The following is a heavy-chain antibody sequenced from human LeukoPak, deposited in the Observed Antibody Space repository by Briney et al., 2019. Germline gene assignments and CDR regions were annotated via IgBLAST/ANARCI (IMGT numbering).Heavy chain of an antibody. V-gene: IGHV4-39*07. J-gene: IGHJ5*02. Sequence: WIRQPPGKGLEWIGSIYYSGSTYYNPSLKSRVTISVDTSKNQFSLKLSSVTAADTAVYYCARDQRRGWFGELLPYNWFDPWGQGTLVTVSS. D-gene: IGHD3-10*01. CDR2: IYYSGST. CDR3: ARDQRRGWFGELLPYNWFDP.